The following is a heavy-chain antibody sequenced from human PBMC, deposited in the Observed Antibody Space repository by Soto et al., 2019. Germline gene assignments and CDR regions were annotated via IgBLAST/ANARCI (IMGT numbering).Heavy chain of an antibody. D-gene: IGHD3-22*01. J-gene: IGHJ6*02. CDR2: ISAYNGNT. CDR3: AGDSADYYDSSGYYPLVGDYYYGMDV. CDR1: GYTFTSYG. V-gene: IGHV1-18*01. Sequence: QVQLVQSGAEVKKPGASVKVSCKASGYTFTSYGISWVRQAPGQGLEWMGWISAYNGNTNYAQKLQGRVTMTTDTSTSTAYMELRSLRSDDTAVYYCAGDSADYYDSSGYYPLVGDYYYGMDVWGQGTTVTVSS.